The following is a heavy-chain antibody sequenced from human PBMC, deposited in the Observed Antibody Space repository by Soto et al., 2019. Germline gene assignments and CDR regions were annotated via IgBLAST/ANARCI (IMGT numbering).Heavy chain of an antibody. V-gene: IGHV1-2*02. J-gene: IGHJ4*02. D-gene: IGHD3-22*01. Sequence: GASVKVSCKASGYTFTGYYMHWVRQAPGQGLEWMGWINPNSGGTNYAQKFQGRVTMTRDTSISTAYMELSRLRSDDTAVYYCARVGYYDSSGHSHWGQGTLVTVSS. CDR2: INPNSGGT. CDR3: ARVGYYDSSGHSH. CDR1: GYTFTGYY.